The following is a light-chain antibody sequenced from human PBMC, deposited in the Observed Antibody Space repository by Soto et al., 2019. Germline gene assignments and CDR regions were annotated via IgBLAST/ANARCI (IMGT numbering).Light chain of an antibody. V-gene: IGKV3-15*01. CDR2: DAS. CDR3: HQYNNWPRT. CDR1: QSVSSN. Sequence: EIVMTQSPATLSVSPGERATLSCRASQSVSSNLAWYQQKPGQAPRLLIYDASTRATGIPARFSGSGSGTQFTLTISSLQSEYFAVYYCHQYNNWPRTFGQGTKVEIK. J-gene: IGKJ1*01.